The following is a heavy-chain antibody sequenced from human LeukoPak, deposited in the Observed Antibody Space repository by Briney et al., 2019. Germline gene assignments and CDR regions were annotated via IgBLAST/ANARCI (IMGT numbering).Heavy chain of an antibody. CDR1: GFTVSSNY. CDR3: AKDKKLYSTSYVDY. CDR2: IYSGGST. J-gene: IGHJ4*02. Sequence: GGSLRLSCAASGFTVSSNYMSWVRQAPGKGLEWVSVIYSGGSTYYADSVKGRFTISRDNSKNTVYLQMNSLRVEDTAVYYCAKDKKLYSTSYVDYWGQGTLVTVSS. V-gene: IGHV3-53*01. D-gene: IGHD6-6*01.